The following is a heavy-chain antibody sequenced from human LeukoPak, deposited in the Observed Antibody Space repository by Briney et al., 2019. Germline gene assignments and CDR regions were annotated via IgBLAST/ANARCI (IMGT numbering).Heavy chain of an antibody. CDR3: ARGTNVLRFLEWSLSFDY. J-gene: IGHJ4*02. CDR1: GFTFSSYG. V-gene: IGHV3-30*03. Sequence: GGSLRLSCAASGFTFSSYGMHWVRQAPGKGLEWVAVISYDGSNKYYADSVKGRFTISRDNSKNTLYLQMNSLRAEDTAVYYCARGTNVLRFLEWSLSFDYWGQGTLVTVSS. CDR2: ISYDGSNK. D-gene: IGHD3-3*01.